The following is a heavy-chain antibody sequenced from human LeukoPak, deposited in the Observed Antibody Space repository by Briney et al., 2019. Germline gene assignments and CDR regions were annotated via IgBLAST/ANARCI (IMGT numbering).Heavy chain of an antibody. J-gene: IGHJ4*02. D-gene: IGHD3-22*01. CDR1: GGTFSSYA. V-gene: IGHV1-69*04. Sequence: SVKVSCKASGGTFSSYAISWVRQAPGQGLEWMGRIIPILGIANYAQKFQGRVTITADKSTSTAYMELSSLRSEDTAVYYCARDYYYYDSSGQVDYWGQGTLVTVSS. CDR2: IIPILGIA. CDR3: ARDYYYYDSSGQVDY.